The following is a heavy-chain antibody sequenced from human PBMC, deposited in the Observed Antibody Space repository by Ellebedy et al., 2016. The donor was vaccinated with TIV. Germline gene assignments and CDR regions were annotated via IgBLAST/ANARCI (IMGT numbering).Heavy chain of an antibody. CDR2: IYFIGHT. CDR1: GVSISRSY. CDR3: AEGRSGWYYFDY. Sequence: SETLSLTCTVSGVSISRSYWSWIRQPPGKGLEWVGNIYFIGHTYYNPSLRGRVTISLDGPRSQFSLRLSSVTAADTAVYYCAEGRSGWYYFDYWGQGTPVTVSS. V-gene: IGHV4-59*04. D-gene: IGHD6-19*01. J-gene: IGHJ4*02.